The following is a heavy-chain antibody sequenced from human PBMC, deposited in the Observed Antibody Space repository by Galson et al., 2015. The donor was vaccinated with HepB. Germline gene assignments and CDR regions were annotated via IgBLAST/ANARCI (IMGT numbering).Heavy chain of an antibody. CDR2: INPNSGGT. CDR1: GYTFTGYY. CDR3: ARVRGIAVRQFLNWFGP. V-gene: IGHV1-2*02. J-gene: IGHJ5*02. D-gene: IGHD6-19*01. Sequence: CKASGYTFTGYYIHWVRQAHGQGLEWMGWINPNSGGTNYAQKFQGRVTMTSDTSIRTAYMKLSRLRSDDTAVYYCARVRGIAVRQFLNWFGPWGQGTLVTVSS.